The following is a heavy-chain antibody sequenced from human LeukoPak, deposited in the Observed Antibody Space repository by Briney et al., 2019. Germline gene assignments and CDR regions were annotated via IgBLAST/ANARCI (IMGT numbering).Heavy chain of an antibody. D-gene: IGHD6-19*01. V-gene: IGHV3-23*01. J-gene: IGHJ4*02. CDR3: AKKYGVTVYGSGLNYFDY. Sequence: TGGSLRLSCAASGFTMSHYAMSWVRQAPGKSLEWVSGIGGSGSRTYYADSVKGRFTISRDNSKNTLYLQMNSLRAEDTAIYYCAKKYGVTVYGSGLNYFDYWGQGTLVTVSS. CDR2: IGGSGSRT. CDR1: GFTMSHYA.